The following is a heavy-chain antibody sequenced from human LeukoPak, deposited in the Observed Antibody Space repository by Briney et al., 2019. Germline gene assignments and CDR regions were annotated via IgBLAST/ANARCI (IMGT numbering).Heavy chain of an antibody. J-gene: IGHJ4*02. V-gene: IGHV1-18*01. Sequence: ASVEVSCKASGYTFTSYGISWVRQAPGQGLEWMGWISAYNGNTNYAQKLQGRVTMTTDTSTSTAYMELRSLRSDDTAVYYCARDRGDYGDYLAFYYFDYWGQGTLVTVSS. CDR1: GYTFTSYG. CDR2: ISAYNGNT. CDR3: ARDRGDYGDYLAFYYFDY. D-gene: IGHD4-17*01.